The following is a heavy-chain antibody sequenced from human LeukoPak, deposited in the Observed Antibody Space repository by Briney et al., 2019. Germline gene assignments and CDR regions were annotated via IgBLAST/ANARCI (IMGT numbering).Heavy chain of an antibody. D-gene: IGHD3-22*01. J-gene: IGHJ5*02. Sequence: GSLRLSCAASGFTFSGYWMSWVRQAPGKGPEWVANIKQDGSEIYYVDSVKGRFTISRDNAKNTLYLQMNSLRAEDTAVYYCARVSDYYDNWFDPWGQGTLVTVSS. CDR1: GFTFSGYW. CDR3: ARVSDYYDNWFDP. CDR2: IKQDGSEI. V-gene: IGHV3-7*01.